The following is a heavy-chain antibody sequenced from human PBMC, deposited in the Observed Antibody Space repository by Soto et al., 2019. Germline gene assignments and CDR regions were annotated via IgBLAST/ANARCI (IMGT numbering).Heavy chain of an antibody. Sequence: EAQLLESGGGLVQPGGSLRLSCAASGFSFDTYAMSWVRQAPGKGLEWVSSISGSGGNTYYADSVKGRFTISRDNSKKILYLQMTSMRAEDTALYYCEKLGMTTINRDYWGQGTQVTVSS. V-gene: IGHV3-23*01. CDR2: ISGSGGNT. CDR1: GFSFDTYA. CDR3: EKLGMTTINRDY. D-gene: IGHD5-12*01. J-gene: IGHJ4*02.